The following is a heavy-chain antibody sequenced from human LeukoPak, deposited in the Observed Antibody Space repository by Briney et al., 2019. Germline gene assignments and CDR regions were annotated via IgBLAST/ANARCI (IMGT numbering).Heavy chain of an antibody. V-gene: IGHV3-23*01. CDR3: AKFKGQWLVLGIVDY. D-gene: IGHD6-19*01. CDR1: GFTFSSYA. Sequence: GGSLRLSCAASGFTFSSYAMSWVRQAPGKGLEWVSAISGSGGSTYYADSVKGRFTISRDNSKNTLYLQINSLRAEDTAVYYCAKFKGQWLVLGIVDYWGQGTLVTVSS. J-gene: IGHJ4*02. CDR2: ISGSGGST.